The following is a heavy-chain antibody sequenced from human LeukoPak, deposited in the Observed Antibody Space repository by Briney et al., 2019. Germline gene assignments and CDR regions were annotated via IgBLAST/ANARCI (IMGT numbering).Heavy chain of an antibody. D-gene: IGHD2-2*02. CDR2: INHSGNT. J-gene: IGHJ4*02. V-gene: IGHV4-34*01. Sequence: SETLSLTCAVYGGSLSGYYWSWIRQPPGKGLEWIGEINHSGNTNFNPSLKSRVTISLDTSKNQFSLKLTSVTAADTAVYYCARQLYTYDAYWGQGTLVTVSS. CDR3: ARQLYTYDAY. CDR1: GGSLSGYY.